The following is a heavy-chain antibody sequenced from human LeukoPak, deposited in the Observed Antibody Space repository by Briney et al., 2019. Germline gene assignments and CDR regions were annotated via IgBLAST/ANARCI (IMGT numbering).Heavy chain of an antibody. V-gene: IGHV3-53*01. D-gene: IGHD4-11*01. Sequence: GGSLRVSCAASGFTVSSNYMSWVRQAPGKGLEWVSVIYRGGSKYYADSVKGRFTISRDKSKNTLYLQMNSLRAEDTAVYYCARGPTVTTLSWFDPWGQGTLVTVSS. J-gene: IGHJ5*02. CDR3: ARGPTVTTLSWFDP. CDR1: GFTVSSNY. CDR2: IYRGGSK.